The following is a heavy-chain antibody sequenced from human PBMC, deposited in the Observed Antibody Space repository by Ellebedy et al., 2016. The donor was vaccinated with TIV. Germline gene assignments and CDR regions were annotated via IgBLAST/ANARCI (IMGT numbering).Heavy chain of an antibody. Sequence: ASVKVSCXASGYTFTSYAMHWVRQAPGQRLEWMGWINAGNGNTKYSQKFQGRVTITRDTSASTAYMELSSLRSEDTAVYYCARDRLRYFDWGFDPWGQGTLVTVSS. CDR2: INAGNGNT. CDR1: GYTFTSYA. CDR3: ARDRLRYFDWGFDP. D-gene: IGHD3-9*01. V-gene: IGHV1-3*01. J-gene: IGHJ5*02.